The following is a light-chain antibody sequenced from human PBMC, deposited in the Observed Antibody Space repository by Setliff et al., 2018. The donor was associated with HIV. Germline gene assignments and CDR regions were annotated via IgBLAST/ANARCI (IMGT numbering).Light chain of an antibody. CDR3: NSYRSGSPYV. CDR1: SSDIGGFNY. CDR2: DVS. V-gene: IGLV2-14*01. J-gene: IGLJ1*01. Sequence: QSALAQPASVSGSPGQSITISCTGTSSDIGGFNYVSWYQLHPGKAPKLMIFDVSLRPSGVSNRFSGSNSGNTASLTISGLRAEDEADYFCNSYRSGSPYVFGTGTKVTVL.